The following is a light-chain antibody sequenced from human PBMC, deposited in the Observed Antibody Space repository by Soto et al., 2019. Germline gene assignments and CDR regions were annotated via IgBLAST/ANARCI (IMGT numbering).Light chain of an antibody. Sequence: QSALAQPRSVSGSPGQSVTFSCTGTSSDVGGYDYVSWYQHHPGKAPKLIIFDVTKRPSGVPDRFSGSKSGNTASLTISGLQAEDEAEYHCCSYADNYFYVFGSGTKVTAL. CDR2: DVT. J-gene: IGLJ1*01. CDR1: SSDVGGYDY. CDR3: CSYADNYFYV. V-gene: IGLV2-11*01.